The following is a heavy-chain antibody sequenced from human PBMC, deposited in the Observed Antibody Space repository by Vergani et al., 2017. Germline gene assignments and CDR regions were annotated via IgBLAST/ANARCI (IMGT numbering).Heavy chain of an antibody. CDR2: IYYSGST. CDR1: GGSISSSSYY. Sequence: QLQLQESGPGLVKPSETLSLTCTVSGGSISSSSYYWGWIRQPPGKGLEWIGSIYYSGSTYYNPSLKSRVTISVDTSKNQFSLKLSSVTAADTAVYYCTTGGDYGNPRTRYFEYWGQGTLVTVSS. V-gene: IGHV4-39*01. D-gene: IGHD4-17*01. CDR3: TTGGDYGNPRTRYFEY. J-gene: IGHJ4*02.